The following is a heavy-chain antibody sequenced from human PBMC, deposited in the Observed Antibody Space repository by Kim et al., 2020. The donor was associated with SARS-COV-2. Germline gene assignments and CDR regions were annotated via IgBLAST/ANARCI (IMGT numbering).Heavy chain of an antibody. V-gene: IGHV3-15*01. J-gene: IGHJ4*02. D-gene: IGHD3-3*01. Sequence: GGSLRLSCAASGFTFSNAWMSWVRQAPGKGLEWVGRIKSSTDGGATDYAAPVKGRFTISRDDSKSTLYLQMNSLKTEDTAVYYCTTALKPHYDFWSGYYMVDYWGQGILVTVSS. CDR1: GFTFSNAW. CDR2: IKSSTDGGAT. CDR3: TTALKPHYDFWSGYYMVDY.